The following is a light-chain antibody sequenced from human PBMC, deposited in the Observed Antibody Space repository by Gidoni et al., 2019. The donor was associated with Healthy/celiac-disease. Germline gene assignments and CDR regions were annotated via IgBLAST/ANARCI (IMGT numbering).Light chain of an antibody. V-gene: IGKV4-1*01. CDR3: QQYYSTPHT. Sequence: IVMTHSPASLPVSLGERATINCKSSQSVLYSSNNKNYLAWYQQKPGQPPKLLIYWASTRESGVPDRFSGSGSGTDFTLTISSLQAEDVAVYYGQQYYSTPHTFGQXTKLEIK. CDR1: QSVLYSSNNKNY. J-gene: IGKJ2*01. CDR2: WAS.